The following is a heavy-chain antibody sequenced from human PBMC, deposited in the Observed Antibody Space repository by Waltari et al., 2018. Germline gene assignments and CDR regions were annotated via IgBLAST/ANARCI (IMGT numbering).Heavy chain of an antibody. CDR1: GGSISSHY. CDR2: IYYSGST. Sequence: QVQLQESGPGLVKPSETLSLTCTVSGGSISSHYWSWIRQPPGKGLEWIGYIYYSGSTNYNPSLKSRVTISVDTSKNQFSLKLSSVTAADTAVYYCARDRAGPWYFDLWGRGTLVTVSS. CDR3: ARDRAGPWYFDL. V-gene: IGHV4-59*11. J-gene: IGHJ2*01.